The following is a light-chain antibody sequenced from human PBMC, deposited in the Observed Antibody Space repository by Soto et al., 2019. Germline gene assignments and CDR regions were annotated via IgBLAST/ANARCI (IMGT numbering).Light chain of an antibody. V-gene: IGLV2-8*01. CDR1: SSDVGGYKY. J-gene: IGLJ2*01. Sequence: QSALTQPPSASGSPGQSVTISCTGTSSDVGGYKYVSWYQHHPGKAPKVVIYEVTKRPSGVPDRFSGSQSGNTASLTVSGLQAEDEADYYCSSYGGTNNVVFGGGTKATVL. CDR3: SSYGGTNNVV. CDR2: EVT.